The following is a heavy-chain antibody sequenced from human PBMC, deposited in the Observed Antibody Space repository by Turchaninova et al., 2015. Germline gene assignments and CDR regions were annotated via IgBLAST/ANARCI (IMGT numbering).Heavy chain of an antibody. D-gene: IGHD6-6*01. CDR2: IHSSGST. J-gene: IGHJ5*02. V-gene: IGHV4-4*07. CDR1: GDSIINYY. Sequence: GELQESGPGLVKPSETLSLTCTVFGDSIINYYCSWIRQPAGKGLEYIGRIHSSGSTNYNPSLKSRVTISVDKSKNHFSLNLSSVTAADTAVYYCAGYHLRSSDPYNWFDPWGQGTLVTVSS. CDR3: AGYHLRSSDPYNWFDP.